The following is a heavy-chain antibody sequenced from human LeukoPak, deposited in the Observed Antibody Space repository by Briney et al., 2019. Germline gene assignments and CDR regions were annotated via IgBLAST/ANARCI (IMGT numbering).Heavy chain of an antibody. D-gene: IGHD3-10*01. V-gene: IGHV3-23*01. J-gene: IGHJ4*02. CDR3: AKDQDPHSYGSGSYAPFDY. CDR2: ISGSGGST. CDR1: SFSFTTHA. Sequence: PGGSLRLSCVASSFSFTTHAMGWVRQAPGKGLEWVSHISGSGGSTKYSGSVKGRFTISRDNSKNTLYLQINSLRADDTAVYYCAKDQDPHSYGSGSYAPFDYWGQGTLVTVSS.